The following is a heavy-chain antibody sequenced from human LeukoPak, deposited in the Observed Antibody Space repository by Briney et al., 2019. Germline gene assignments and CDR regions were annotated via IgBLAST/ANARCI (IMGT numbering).Heavy chain of an antibody. CDR2: IKQDGSEK. J-gene: IGHJ3*02. V-gene: IGHV3-7*04. CDR3: ARGLSGSYSAPDAFDI. Sequence: PGGSLRLSCAASGFTFSSYWMSWVRQAPGKGLEWVANIKQDGSEKYYVDSVKGRFTISRDNAKNSLYLQMNSLRAEDTAVYYCARGLSGSYSAPDAFDIWGQGTMVTVSS. CDR1: GFTFSSYW. D-gene: IGHD1-26*01.